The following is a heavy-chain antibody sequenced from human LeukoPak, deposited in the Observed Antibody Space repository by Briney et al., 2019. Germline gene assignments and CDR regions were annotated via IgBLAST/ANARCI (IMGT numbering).Heavy chain of an antibody. CDR1: GGSISSYY. V-gene: IGHV4-59*01. Sequence: SETLSLTCTVSGGSISSYYWSWIRQPPGKGLEWIGYIYYSGSTNYNPSLKSRVTISVDTSKNQFSLRLSSVTAADTAVYYCARENSDIVVVPAAMSGNWFDPWGQGTLVTVSS. D-gene: IGHD2-2*01. CDR3: ARENSDIVVVPAAMSGNWFDP. J-gene: IGHJ5*02. CDR2: IYYSGST.